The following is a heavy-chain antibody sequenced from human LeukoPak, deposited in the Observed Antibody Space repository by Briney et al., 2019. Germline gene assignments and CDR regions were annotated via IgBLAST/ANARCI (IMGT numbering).Heavy chain of an antibody. V-gene: IGHV3-13*04. J-gene: IGHJ6*02. D-gene: IGHD3-10*01. CDR1: GFTFSSYD. CDR2: IGTAGDT. CDR3: ARDRITMVREVPHYYYYYGMDV. Sequence: PGGSLRLSCAASGFTFSSYDMHWVRQATGKGLEWVSAIGTAGDTYYPGSVKGRFTISRENAKNSLYLQMNSLRAGDTAVYYCARDRITMVREVPHYYYYYGMDVWGQGTTVTVSS.